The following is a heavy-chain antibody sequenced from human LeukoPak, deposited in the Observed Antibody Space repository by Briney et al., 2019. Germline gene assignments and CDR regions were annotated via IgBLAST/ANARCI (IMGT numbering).Heavy chain of an antibody. CDR3: TSRPLLSYYGSGRTRSDY. J-gene: IGHJ4*02. V-gene: IGHV3-23*01. D-gene: IGHD3-10*01. CDR1: GFTFSSYE. Sequence: GSLRLSCAASGFTFSSYEMNWVRQAPGKGLEWVSVISVSGYSTYYADSVKGRFTISRDNSKNTLYLQMNSLKTEDTAVYYCTSRPLLSYYGSGRTRSDYWGQGTLVTVSS. CDR2: ISVSGYST.